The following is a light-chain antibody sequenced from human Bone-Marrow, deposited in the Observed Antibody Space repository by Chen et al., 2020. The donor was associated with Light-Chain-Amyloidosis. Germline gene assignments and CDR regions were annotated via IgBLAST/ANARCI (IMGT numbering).Light chain of an antibody. CDR2: DAT. CDR3: QQRSNWPLT. Sequence: IVLTQSPATLSLSPGERATRSCRASQSVSSYLSWYQQRPGRARRLIIYDATNRATGIPARFSGSGSGTDFTRTISSLEPEDFAVYYCQQRSNWPLTFGGGTKVKIK. J-gene: IGKJ4*01. CDR1: QSVSSY. V-gene: IGKV3-11*01.